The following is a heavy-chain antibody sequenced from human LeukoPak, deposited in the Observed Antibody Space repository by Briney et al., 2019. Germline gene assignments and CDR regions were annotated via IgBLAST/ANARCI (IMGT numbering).Heavy chain of an antibody. CDR3: ATRPIAAAGYHFDY. Sequence: GGSLRLSCAVSGFTFDDYAMHWVRQAPGKGLEWVSFISWDGGSAYYADSVKGRFTISRDNRKDSLYLQLSSLTGEDTALYYCATRPIAAAGYHFDYWGQGTLVTVSS. V-gene: IGHV3-43D*03. CDR2: ISWDGGSA. CDR1: GFTFDDYA. J-gene: IGHJ4*02. D-gene: IGHD6-13*01.